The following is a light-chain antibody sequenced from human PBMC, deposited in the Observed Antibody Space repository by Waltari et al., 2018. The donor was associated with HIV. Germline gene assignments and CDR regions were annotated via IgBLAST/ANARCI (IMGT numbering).Light chain of an antibody. V-gene: IGLV2-23*02. CDR2: EVS. CDR1: SSDVGTYKH. Sequence: QSALTQPASVSGSPGQSITISCTGSSSDVGTYKHVSWYQQRPGKAPRLIIYEVSKRPSVVSNRYSASKSGKTASLTVSGLRAEDEADYYCSSYAGSSTFVIFGGGTKLTVL. J-gene: IGLJ2*01. CDR3: SSYAGSSTFVI.